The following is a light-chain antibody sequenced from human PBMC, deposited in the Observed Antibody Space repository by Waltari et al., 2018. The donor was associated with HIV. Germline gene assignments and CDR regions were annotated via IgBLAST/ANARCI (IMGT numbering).Light chain of an antibody. Sequence: DIVMTQSPKYLTVSVGERATINCKNNYLAWYQQKAGQPPKLLMHWSSTREIGVPDRFSGSGFGTDFTLTISSVQAEDVAVYFCQQYYGNPLTFGGGTKVEIK. CDR3: QQYYGNPLT. CDR1: NY. J-gene: IGKJ4*01. V-gene: IGKV4-1*01. CDR2: WSS.